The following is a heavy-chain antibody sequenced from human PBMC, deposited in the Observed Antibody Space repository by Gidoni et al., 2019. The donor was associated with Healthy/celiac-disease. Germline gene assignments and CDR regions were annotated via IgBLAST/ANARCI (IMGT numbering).Heavy chain of an antibody. CDR3: ARLSGSYSGFDY. D-gene: IGHD1-26*01. J-gene: IGHJ4*02. V-gene: IGHV5-51*01. CDR1: GYSFTRYW. Sequence: EVQLVQSGAAVRKPGESLKISCKGSGYSFTRYWIGWVRQTPGKGLEWMGSTYPGDSDTGSSPSFQGQVTISADKSISTAYLQWSSLKASDTAMYYCARLSGSYSGFDYWGQGTLVTVSS. CDR2: TYPGDSDT.